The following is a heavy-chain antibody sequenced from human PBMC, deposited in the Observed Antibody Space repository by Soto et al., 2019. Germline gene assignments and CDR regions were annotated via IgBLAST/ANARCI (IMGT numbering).Heavy chain of an antibody. CDR2: IFSNDEK. CDR1: GFSLSNARMG. Sequence: SGPTLVNPTETLTLTCTVSGFSLSNARMGVSWIRQPPGKALEWLAHIFSNDEKSYSTSLKSRLTISKDTSKSQVVLTMTNMDPVDTATFYCARIRDFWSGYLYYSDFWGQGTLVTVSS. J-gene: IGHJ4*02. V-gene: IGHV2-26*01. CDR3: ARIRDFWSGYLYYSDF. D-gene: IGHD3-3*01.